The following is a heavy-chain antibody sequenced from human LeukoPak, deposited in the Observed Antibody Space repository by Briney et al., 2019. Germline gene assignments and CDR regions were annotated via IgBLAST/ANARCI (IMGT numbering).Heavy chain of an antibody. CDR1: GGSISSYY. CDR3: AREGTAGTNLNWFDP. CDR2: ISYSGST. Sequence: PSETLSLTCTVSGGSISSYYWSWIRQPPGKGLEWIGYISYSGSTNFNPSLKSRVTISVDTSKNQFSLKLSSVTAVDTAVYYCAREGTAGTNLNWFDPWGQGTLVTVSS. D-gene: IGHD1-1*01. V-gene: IGHV4-59*01. J-gene: IGHJ5*02.